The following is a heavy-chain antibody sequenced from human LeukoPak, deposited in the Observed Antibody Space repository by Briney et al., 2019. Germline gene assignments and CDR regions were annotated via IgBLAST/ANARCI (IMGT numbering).Heavy chain of an antibody. D-gene: IGHD6-13*01. V-gene: IGHV1-69*04. J-gene: IGHJ4*02. Sequence: ASLKVSCKASGGTFSSYAISWVRQAPGQGLEWMGRIIPILGIANYAQKFQGRVTITADKSTSTAYMELSSLRSEDTAVYYCARGSSSLHFDYWGQGTLVTVSS. CDR2: IIPILGIA. CDR3: ARGSSSLHFDY. CDR1: GGTFSSYA.